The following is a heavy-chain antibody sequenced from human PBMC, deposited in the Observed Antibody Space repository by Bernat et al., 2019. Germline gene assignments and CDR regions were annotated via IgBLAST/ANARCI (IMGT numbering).Heavy chain of an antibody. Sequence: EVQLLESGGGLVQPGGSLRPSCAAPDFTFSSFAMSWVRRPPGRGRGWFSAISGSGGSTYYADSVKGRFTISRDNSKNTLYLQMNSLRAEDTAVYYCAKDGGEVTWGQGTLVTVSS. CDR1: DFTFSSFA. J-gene: IGHJ4*02. CDR3: AKDGGEVT. CDR2: ISGSGGST. D-gene: IGHD3-16*01. V-gene: IGHV3-23*01.